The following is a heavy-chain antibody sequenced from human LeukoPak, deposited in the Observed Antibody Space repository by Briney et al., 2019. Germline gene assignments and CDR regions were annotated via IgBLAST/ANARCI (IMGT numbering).Heavy chain of an antibody. D-gene: IGHD2-2*01. Sequence: SETLSLTCTVSGGSISSYYWSWIRQPPGKGLEWIGYIYYSGSTNYNPSLKSRVTISVDTSKNQFSLKLSSVTAADTAVYYCARLDSAGLPENWGQGTLVTVSS. CDR3: ARLDSAGLPEN. CDR1: GGSISSYY. J-gene: IGHJ4*02. CDR2: IYYSGST. V-gene: IGHV4-59*01.